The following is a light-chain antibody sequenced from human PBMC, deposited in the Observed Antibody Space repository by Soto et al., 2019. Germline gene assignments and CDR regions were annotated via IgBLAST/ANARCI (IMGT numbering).Light chain of an antibody. CDR3: QGYGDSPPPFT. V-gene: IGKV3-20*01. CDR1: QSLNNRN. CDR2: GAS. J-gene: IGKJ2*01. Sequence: DIVLTQSPGTLSLSPGERATLSCRASQSLNNRNLAWYRQKPGQAPRLLIYGASNRATGTPDRFRGSGSGTGLALTISGLEPEDFAVDYYQGYGDSPPPFTFGQGTKLQIK.